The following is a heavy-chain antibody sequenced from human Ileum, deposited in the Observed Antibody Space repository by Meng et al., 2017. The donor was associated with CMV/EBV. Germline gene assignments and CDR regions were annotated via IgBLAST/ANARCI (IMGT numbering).Heavy chain of an antibody. V-gene: IGHV4-4*02. Sequence: VYGGSISRAYWWTWVRQTPGKGLEWIGEVYRGGHAMYTPSLQSRLPISVDDSTNQVSLRLRSVTAADTAMYYCTTGSAYSPPGQFHQWGQGTLVTVSS. J-gene: IGHJ4*02. CDR1: GGSISRAYW. D-gene: IGHD3-22*01. CDR2: VYRGGHA. CDR3: TTGSAYSPPGQFHQ.